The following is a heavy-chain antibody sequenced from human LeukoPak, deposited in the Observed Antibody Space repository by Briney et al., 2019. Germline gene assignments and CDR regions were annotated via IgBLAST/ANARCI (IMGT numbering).Heavy chain of an antibody. Sequence: PGGSLRLSCAASGFTVSNNYMTWVRQAPGKGLEWVSAISGSGGSTYYADSVKGRFTISRDNSKNTLYLQMNSLRAEDTAVYYCAKDPYVDDYGDYFDYWGQGTLVTVSS. J-gene: IGHJ4*02. V-gene: IGHV3-23*01. D-gene: IGHD4-17*01. CDR2: ISGSGGST. CDR3: AKDPYVDDYGDYFDY. CDR1: GFTVSNNY.